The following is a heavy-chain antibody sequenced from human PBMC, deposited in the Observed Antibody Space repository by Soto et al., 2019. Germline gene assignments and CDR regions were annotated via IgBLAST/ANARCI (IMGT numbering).Heavy chain of an antibody. CDR3: AISLGQYDSSGLPLYY. J-gene: IGHJ4*02. CDR1: GFTFSSYA. V-gene: IGHV3-23*01. D-gene: IGHD3-22*01. CDR2: ISGSGGST. Sequence: GGSLRLSCAASGFTFSSYAMSWVRQAPGKGLEWVSAISGSGGSTYYADSVKGRFTISRDNSKNTLYLQMNSLRAEDTAVYYCAISLGQYDSSGLPLYYWGQGSLVIVSS.